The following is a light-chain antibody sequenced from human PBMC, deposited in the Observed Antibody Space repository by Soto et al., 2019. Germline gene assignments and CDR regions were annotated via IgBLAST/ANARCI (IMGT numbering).Light chain of an antibody. Sequence: QSVLTQPASVSGSPGQSITISCTGTSSDVGGYNYDSWYQQHPGKAPKLMIYEVSNRPSGVSNRFSGSKSGNTASLTISGLQADDEADYYCSSYTSSSTVVFGGGTKLTVL. CDR1: SSDVGGYNY. J-gene: IGLJ2*01. CDR3: SSYTSSSTVV. V-gene: IGLV2-14*01. CDR2: EVS.